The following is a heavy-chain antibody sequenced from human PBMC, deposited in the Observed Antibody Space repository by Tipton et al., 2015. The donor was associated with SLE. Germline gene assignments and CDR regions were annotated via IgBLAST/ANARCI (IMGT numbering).Heavy chain of an antibody. J-gene: IGHJ4*02. CDR1: GDSLSGQY. CDR3: ARYFYDSSGVCLFDL. Sequence: TLSLTCSVYGDSLSGQYWSWIRQPPGKGLEWIGYVFSGGTTYYNPSLQGRLSMSLDASKNQLSLQLSSVTSADTAVYYCARYFYDSSGVCLFDLWGQGTLVTVSS. V-gene: IGHV4-31*03. D-gene: IGHD3-22*01. CDR2: VFSGGTT.